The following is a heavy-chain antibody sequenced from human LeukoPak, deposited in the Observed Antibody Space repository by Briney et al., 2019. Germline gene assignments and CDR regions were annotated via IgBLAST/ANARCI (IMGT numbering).Heavy chain of an antibody. CDR1: GGSISSYF. D-gene: IGHD6-13*01. CDR2: IYDSGST. J-gene: IGHJ3*02. CDR3: ARDLYGYSANWYKRENPFDI. V-gene: IGHV4-59*01. Sequence: NASETLSLTCTVSGGSISSYFWSWIRQPPGKGLEWIGYIYDSGSTSYNPSLKSRVTISVDTSKKQFSLKVTSVTAADMAVYYCARDLYGYSANWYKRENPFDIWGQGTMVTVSS.